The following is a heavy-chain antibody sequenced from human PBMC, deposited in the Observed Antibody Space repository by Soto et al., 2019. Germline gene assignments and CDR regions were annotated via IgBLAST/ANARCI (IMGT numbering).Heavy chain of an antibody. CDR2: ISSDGSYA. CDR3: ARAFGSLVPAAP. Sequence: EVQLVESGGGLVQPGGSLRLSCAASGFTFSHYWMYWVRQAPGKGVVCVSRISSDGSYASYADAVKGRFTISRDSAKSLLYLQMNSLRAEDTGVYYCARAFGSLVPAAPWGQGTLVTVSS. CDR1: GFTFSHYW. D-gene: IGHD2-8*02. J-gene: IGHJ5*02. V-gene: IGHV3-74*01.